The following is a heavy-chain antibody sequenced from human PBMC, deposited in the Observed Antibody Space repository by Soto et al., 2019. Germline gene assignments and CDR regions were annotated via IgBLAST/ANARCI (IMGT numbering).Heavy chain of an antibody. D-gene: IGHD6-13*01. CDR2: ISGSGGST. CDR1: GFTFSSYA. CDR3: AKVIAAAGTGYWFDP. Sequence: EVPLLESGGGLVQPGGSLRLSCAASGFTFSSYAMSWVRQAPGKGLEWVSAISGSGGSTYYADSVKGRLTISRDNSKNTLYLQMNSLRAEDTAGYYCAKVIAAAGTGYWFDPWGQGTLVTVSS. V-gene: IGHV3-23*01. J-gene: IGHJ5*02.